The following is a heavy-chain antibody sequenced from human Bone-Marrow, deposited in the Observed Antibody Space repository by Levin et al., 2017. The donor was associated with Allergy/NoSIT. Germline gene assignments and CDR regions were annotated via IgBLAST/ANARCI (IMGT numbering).Heavy chain of an antibody. J-gene: IGHJ6*02. CDR1: GFTFSTYA. CDR2: ISGSGSIT. V-gene: IGHV3-23*02. CDR3: TKDRDSSSARAYGLDV. Sequence: GESLKISCAASGFTFSTYAMTWVRQAPGKGLEWICSISGSGSITYYGDSVKGRVTISRDNSRDTLYLQMSSLRAEDTAVYFCTKDRDSSSARAYGLDVWGQGTTVTVSS. D-gene: IGHD3-22*01.